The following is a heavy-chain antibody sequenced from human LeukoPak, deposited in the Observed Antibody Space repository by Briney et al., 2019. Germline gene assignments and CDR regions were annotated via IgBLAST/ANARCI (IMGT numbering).Heavy chain of an antibody. D-gene: IGHD6-19*01. CDR2: IKQDGSEK. CDR1: GFTFSSYW. J-gene: IGHJ4*02. V-gene: IGHV3-7*01. CDR3: VRLKYSSGWYGDY. Sequence: GGSLRLSCAASGFTFSSYWMSWVRQAPGKGLEWVANIKQDGSEKYYVDSVKGRFTISRDNAKNSLYLQMNSLRAEDTAVYYCVRLKYSSGWYGDYWGQGTLVTVSS.